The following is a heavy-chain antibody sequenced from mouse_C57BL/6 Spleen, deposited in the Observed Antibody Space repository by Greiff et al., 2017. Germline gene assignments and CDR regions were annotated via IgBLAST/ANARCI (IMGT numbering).Heavy chain of an antibody. CDR3: VRQDGYYGDYAMDY. Sequence: VKDRFTISRDDSESMLYLQMNNLKTEDTAMYYCVRQDGYYGDYAMDYWGQGTSVTVSS. V-gene: IGHV10-1*01. D-gene: IGHD2-3*01. J-gene: IGHJ4*01.